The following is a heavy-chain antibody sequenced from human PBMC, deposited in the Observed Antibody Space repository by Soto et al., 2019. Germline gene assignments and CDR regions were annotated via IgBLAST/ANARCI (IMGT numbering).Heavy chain of an antibody. CDR3: AIGRKQQLVSPFDY. CDR2: IHHGGNT. Sequence: SETLSLTCAVSGGSISSGGFSWSWIRQPPGKGLEWIGYIHHGGNTYYNPSLKSRVTISVDRSKNQFSLKLSSVTAADTAVYYCAIGRKQQLVSPFDYRGQGPLVSVS. D-gene: IGHD6-13*01. CDR1: GGSISSGGFS. V-gene: IGHV4-30-2*01. J-gene: IGHJ4*02.